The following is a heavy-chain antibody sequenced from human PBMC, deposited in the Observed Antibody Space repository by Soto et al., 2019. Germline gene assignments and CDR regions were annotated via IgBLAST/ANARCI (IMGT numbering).Heavy chain of an antibody. CDR2: ISYDSSTR. J-gene: IGHJ4*02. CDR1: GFTFSSYA. CDR3: ARDPDGIIDFDY. V-gene: IGHV3-30*04. D-gene: IGHD3-10*01. Sequence: PGGSLRLSCAASGFTFSSYAMHWVRQAPGKGLEWVAVISYDSSTRHYADFVKGRFTISRDNAKSSLYLQMNSLRDEDTAVYFCARDPDGIIDFDYWGQGTQVTVSS.